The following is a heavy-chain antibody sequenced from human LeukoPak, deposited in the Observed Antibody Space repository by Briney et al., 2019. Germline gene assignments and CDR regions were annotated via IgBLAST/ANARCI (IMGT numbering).Heavy chain of an antibody. V-gene: IGHV1-8*01. Sequence: ASVKVSCKASRYTFTSYDINWVRQATGQGLEWMGWMNPNSGNTGYAQKFQGRVTMTRNTSISTAYMELSSLRSEDTAVYYCARTYSSGWYKYYYYGMDVWGQGTTVTVSS. CDR3: ARTYSSGWYKYYYYGMDV. CDR2: MNPNSGNT. CDR1: RYTFTSYD. J-gene: IGHJ6*02. D-gene: IGHD6-19*01.